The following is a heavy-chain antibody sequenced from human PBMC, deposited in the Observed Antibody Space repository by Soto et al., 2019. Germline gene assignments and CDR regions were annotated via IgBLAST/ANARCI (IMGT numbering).Heavy chain of an antibody. V-gene: IGHV3-33*01. CDR3: ARTDCSSSDCPRDLVGAVTMDY. Sequence: WVLRLSCAASGFPFSTYAMHWVRQAPGKXLEWVAVVWYDGTDKNYADSVKGRFTISRDNSKSTLYLQMDHLRVEDTGVYHCARTDCSSSDCPRDLVGAVTMDYWGQGTPVTVSS. D-gene: IGHD2-2*01. J-gene: IGHJ4*02. CDR2: VWYDGTDK. CDR1: GFPFSTYA.